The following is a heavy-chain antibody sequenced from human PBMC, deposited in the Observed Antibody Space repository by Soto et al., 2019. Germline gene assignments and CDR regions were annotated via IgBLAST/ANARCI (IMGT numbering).Heavy chain of an antibody. CDR1: GFTFSSYW. V-gene: IGHV3-7*03. CDR3: ARAGPYSGSYNWIDP. D-gene: IGHD1-26*01. J-gene: IGHJ5*02. CDR2: IKQDGSEK. Sequence: PGGSLRLSCAASGFTFSSYWMSWVRQAPGKGLEWVANIKQDGSEKYYVDSVKGRFTISRDNAKNSLYLQMNSLRAEDTAVYYCARAGPYSGSYNWIDPWGQGTLVTVSS.